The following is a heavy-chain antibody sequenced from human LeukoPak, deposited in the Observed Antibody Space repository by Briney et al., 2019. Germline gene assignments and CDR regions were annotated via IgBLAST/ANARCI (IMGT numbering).Heavy chain of an antibody. CDR1: GFTFSNAW. D-gene: IGHD3-3*01. CDR3: TTVSIPPYKDYDFWSGYLTDGY. J-gene: IGHJ4*02. CDR2: IKSKTDGGTT. Sequence: PGGSLRLSCAASGFTFSNAWMSWVRQAPGKGLEWVGRIKSKTDGGTTDYAAPVKGRFTISRDDSKNTLYLQMNSLKTEDTAVYYCTTVSIPPYKDYDFWSGYLTDGYWGQGTLVTVSS. V-gene: IGHV3-15*01.